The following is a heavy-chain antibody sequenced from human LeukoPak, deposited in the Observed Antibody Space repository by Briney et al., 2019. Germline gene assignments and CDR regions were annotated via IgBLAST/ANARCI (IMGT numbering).Heavy chain of an antibody. D-gene: IGHD4-17*01. CDR1: GFTFSSYG. CDR2: ISYDGSNK. J-gene: IGHJ4*02. V-gene: IGHV3-30*18. Sequence: PGGSLRLSCAASGFTFSSYGMHWVRQAPGKGLEWVAVISYDGSNKYYADSVKGRFTISRDNSKNTLYLQMNSLRAEDTAVCYCAKVLLYGDYGFDYWGQGTLVTVSS. CDR3: AKVLLYGDYGFDY.